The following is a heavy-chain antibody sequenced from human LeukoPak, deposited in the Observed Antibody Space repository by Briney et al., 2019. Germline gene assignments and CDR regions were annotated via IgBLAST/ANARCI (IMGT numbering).Heavy chain of an antibody. CDR1: GYSISGGYY. D-gene: IGHD1-26*01. J-gene: IGHJ4*02. CDR2: IYHSGST. Sequence: SETLSLTCTVSGYSISGGYYWGWIRQPPGKGLEWIGNIYHSGSTYYNPSLKSRVTISVDTSKKQFSLKVSSVTAADTAVYYCARDSQWEPSRIDYWGQGTLVTVSS. CDR3: ARDSQWEPSRIDY. V-gene: IGHV4-38-2*02.